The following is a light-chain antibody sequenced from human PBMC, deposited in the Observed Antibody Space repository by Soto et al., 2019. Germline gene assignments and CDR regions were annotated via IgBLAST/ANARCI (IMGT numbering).Light chain of an antibody. J-gene: IGLJ1*01. CDR2: EVV. CDR1: KNDIGVYDF. CDR3: KSYAGSNTYV. Sequence: QSALTQPPSASGSPGQSVTISRPGTKNDIGVYDFVSWYQHHPGKAPRLIIYEVVQRPSGVPDRFSGSTSGNTASLTVSGLQAADEADYFCKSYAGSNTYVFGSGTKVTVL. V-gene: IGLV2-8*01.